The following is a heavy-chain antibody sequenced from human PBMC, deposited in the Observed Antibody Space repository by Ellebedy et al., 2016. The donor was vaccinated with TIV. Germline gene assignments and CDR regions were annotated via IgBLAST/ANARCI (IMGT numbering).Heavy chain of an antibody. CDR2: ISWNSNNI. V-gene: IGHV3-9*01. CDR3: ARFEATGHSPYFYE. Sequence: PGGSLRLSCAAPGFPFDDYAMHWVRQAPGRGLEWVSGISWNSNNIGNADSVKGRFTISRDNAKNSLYLQMNSLRAEDTALYYCARFEATGHSPYFYEWGQGTLVTVSS. J-gene: IGHJ4*02. D-gene: IGHD5-12*01. CDR1: GFPFDDYA.